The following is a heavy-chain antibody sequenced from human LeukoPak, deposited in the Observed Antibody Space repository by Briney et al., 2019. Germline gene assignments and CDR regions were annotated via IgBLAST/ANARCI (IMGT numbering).Heavy chain of an antibody. Sequence: PSDTLPLTCAVSGASISRCGYSCRWIREPRGKGLERIGYFYYSGSTHYHTSLETRVPISVNTPKNLLSLALSSLTPAPTAVYYCARESNYHGSGTGWFDPWGQGTLVIVSS. V-gene: IGHV4-30-4*07. CDR2: FYYSGST. J-gene: IGHJ5*02. CDR1: GASISRCGYS. CDR3: ARESNYHGSGTGWFDP. D-gene: IGHD3-10*01.